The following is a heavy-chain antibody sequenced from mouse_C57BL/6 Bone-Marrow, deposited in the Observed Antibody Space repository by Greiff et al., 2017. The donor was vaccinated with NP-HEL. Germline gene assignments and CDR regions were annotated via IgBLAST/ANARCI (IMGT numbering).Heavy chain of an antibody. Sequence: QVQLQQSGPELVKPGASVKISCKASGYSFTSYYIHWVKQRPGQGLEWIGWIYPGSGNTKYNEKFKGKATLTADTSSSTAYMQLSSLTSEDSAVYYCARFYYCGSSFAYWGQGTLVTVSA. CDR1: GYSFTSYY. D-gene: IGHD1-1*01. V-gene: IGHV1-66*01. CDR2: IYPGSGNT. CDR3: ARFYYCGSSFAY. J-gene: IGHJ3*01.